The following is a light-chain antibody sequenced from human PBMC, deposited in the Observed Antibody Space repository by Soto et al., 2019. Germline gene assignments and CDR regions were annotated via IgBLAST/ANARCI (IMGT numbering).Light chain of an antibody. CDR2: EVN. CDR1: SFDVDDYNS. V-gene: IGLV2-14*01. J-gene: IGLJ1*01. Sequence: QSALTQPASVSGSPGQSITISCTGTSFDVDDYNSVSWYQQPPGKAPKLIIYEVNNRPSGVSNRFSGSNSDNTASLTISGLQAEDEADYYCSVYTTSSTPSYVFGTGTKVTVL. CDR3: SVYTTSSTPSYV.